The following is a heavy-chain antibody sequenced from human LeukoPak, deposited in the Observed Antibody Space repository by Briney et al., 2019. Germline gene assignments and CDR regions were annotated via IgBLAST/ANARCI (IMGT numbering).Heavy chain of an antibody. J-gene: IGHJ4*02. D-gene: IGHD5-12*01. CDR2: IKSKTDGGTT. CDR3: TTVVYSGYHFDY. Sequence: GGSLRLSCAASEFTFSTYWMSWVRQAPGKGLEWVGRIKSKTDGGTTDYAAPVKGRFTISRDDSKNTLYLQMNSLKTEDTAVYYCTTVVYSGYHFDYWGQGTLVTVSS. V-gene: IGHV3-15*01. CDR1: EFTFSTYW.